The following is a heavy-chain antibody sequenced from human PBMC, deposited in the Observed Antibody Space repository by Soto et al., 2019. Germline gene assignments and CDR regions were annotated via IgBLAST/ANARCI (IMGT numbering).Heavy chain of an antibody. V-gene: IGHV3-23*01. D-gene: IGHD6-6*01. CDR3: AKDGSSSLGFDL. Sequence: EVQLLESGGGLVQPGGSLRLSCAASGFTFSSYAMSWVRQAPGTGLEWVSAISGSGGSTYYADSVKGRFTISRDNSKNTLYLQMNSLRAEDTAVYYCAKDGSSSLGFDLWGRGTLVTVSS. CDR2: ISGSGGST. CDR1: GFTFSSYA. J-gene: IGHJ2*01.